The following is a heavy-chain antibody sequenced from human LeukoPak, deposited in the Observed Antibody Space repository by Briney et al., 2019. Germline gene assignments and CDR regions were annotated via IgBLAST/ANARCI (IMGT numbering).Heavy chain of an antibody. D-gene: IGHD6-13*01. Sequence: GASVKVSCRASGYTFTSYGISWVRQAPGQGLEWMGWISAYNGNTKYAPKVQGRVTMTTDSSTSTAYMELRSLRSDDTAVYYCARLEGNIAATLISPFPMLYWGQGTLVTVSS. CDR3: ARLEGNIAATLISPFPMLY. V-gene: IGHV1-18*01. CDR1: GYTFTSYG. CDR2: ISAYNGNT. J-gene: IGHJ4*02.